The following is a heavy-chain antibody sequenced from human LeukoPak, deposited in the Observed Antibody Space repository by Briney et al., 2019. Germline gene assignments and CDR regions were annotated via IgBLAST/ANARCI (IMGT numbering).Heavy chain of an antibody. V-gene: IGHV1-69*05. CDR2: IIPIFGTA. J-gene: IGHJ4*02. CDR1: GGTFSSYA. Sequence: SVKVSCKASGGTFSSYAISWVRQAPGQGLEWMGGIIPIFGTANYAQKFQGRVTMTRDTSISTAYMELSRLRSDDTAVYYCARRGDSSGYYTFDYWGQGTLVTVSS. CDR3: ARRGDSSGYYTFDY. D-gene: IGHD3-22*01.